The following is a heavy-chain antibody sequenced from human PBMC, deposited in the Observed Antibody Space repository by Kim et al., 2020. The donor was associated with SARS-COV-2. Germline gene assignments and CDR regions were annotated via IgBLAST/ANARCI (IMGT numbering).Heavy chain of an antibody. CDR1: GFTFSSYG. D-gene: IGHD6-19*01. V-gene: IGHV3-33*01. CDR3: ARERAGMYSSGPLDY. Sequence: GGSLRLSCAASGFTFSSYGMHWVRQAPGKGLEWVAVIWYDGSNKYYADSVKGRFTISRDNSKNTLYLQMNSLRAEDTAVYYCARERAGMYSSGPLDYWGQGTLVTVSS. CDR2: IWYDGSNK. J-gene: IGHJ4*02.